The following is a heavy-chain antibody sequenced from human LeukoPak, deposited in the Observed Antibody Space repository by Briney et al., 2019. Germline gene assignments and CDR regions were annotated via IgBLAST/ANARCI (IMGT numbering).Heavy chain of an antibody. D-gene: IGHD2-2*01. CDR1: GYTFTGHY. CDR2: INRISGGT. V-gene: IGHV1-2*06. Sequence: ASVKVSCKASGYTFTGHYMHWVRQAPGQGLEWMGRINRISGGTNYAQKFQGRVTMTRDTSISTAYMEMSRLTPDDTAVYSCASWPGSNCSSSSCPKSIDYWGQGTLVSVSS. CDR3: ASWPGSNCSSSSCPKSIDY. J-gene: IGHJ4*02.